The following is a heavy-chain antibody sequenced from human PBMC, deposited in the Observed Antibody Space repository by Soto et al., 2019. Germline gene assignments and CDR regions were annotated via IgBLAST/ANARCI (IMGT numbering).Heavy chain of an antibody. Sequence: PSETLSLTCTVSGGSMSTYYWNWVRQPPGEGLEWIGYIYYDGDTNYNPSLKSRVTISVDTSKNQFSLKLTSVTAADTAVYYCVGGRFGEFTTGCWGQGNLVPVSS. CDR3: VGGRFGEFTTGC. J-gene: IGHJ4*02. CDR2: IYYDGDT. D-gene: IGHD3-10*01. CDR1: GGSMSTYY. V-gene: IGHV4-59*08.